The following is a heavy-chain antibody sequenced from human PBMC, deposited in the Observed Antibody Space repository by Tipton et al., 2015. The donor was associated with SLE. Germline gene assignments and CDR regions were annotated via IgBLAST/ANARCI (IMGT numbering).Heavy chain of an antibody. D-gene: IGHD6-19*01. J-gene: IGHJ4*02. CDR1: GGSISTYH. CDR2: IHHSGSI. Sequence: TPSLTCTVSGGSISTYHWSWLRQSPGKGLEWIGYIHHSGSINYNPSLRSQVTMSMDTSQNQFSLKLSSVTAADTAVYYCARHFYNIGWNHFDNWGPGTLVTVSS. CDR3: ARHFYNIGWNHFDN. V-gene: IGHV4-59*08.